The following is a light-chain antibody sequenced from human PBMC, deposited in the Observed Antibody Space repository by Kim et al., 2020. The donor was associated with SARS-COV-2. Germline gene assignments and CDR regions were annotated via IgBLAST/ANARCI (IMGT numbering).Light chain of an antibody. CDR1: QGIRND. CDR3: LQDYNYPYT. J-gene: IGKJ2*01. Sequence: SASVRDKFTITCRASQGIRNDLGWYQQKPGKAPKLLIYAASILQSGVPSRFSGSGSGTDFTLTISSLQPEDFATYYCLQDYNYPYTFGQGTKLEI. V-gene: IGKV1-6*01. CDR2: AAS.